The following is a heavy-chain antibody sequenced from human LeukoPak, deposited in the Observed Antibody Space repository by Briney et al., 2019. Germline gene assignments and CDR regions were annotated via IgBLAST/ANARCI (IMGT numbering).Heavy chain of an antibody. V-gene: IGHV4-30-2*01. J-gene: IGHJ4*02. CDR2: IYHSGST. CDR3: ARERYDFWSGYPNYYFDY. D-gene: IGHD3-3*01. Sequence: PSETLSLTCAVSGGSISSGGYSWGWIRQPPGKGLEWIGYIYHSGSTYYNPSLKSRVTISVDRSKNQFSLKLSSVTAADTAVYYCARERYDFWSGYPNYYFDYWGQGTLVTVSS. CDR1: GGSISSGGYS.